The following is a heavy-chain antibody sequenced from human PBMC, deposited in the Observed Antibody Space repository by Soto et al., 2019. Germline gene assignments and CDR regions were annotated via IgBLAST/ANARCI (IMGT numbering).Heavy chain of an antibody. CDR3: ARERYEGRIDY. CDR2: INHSGST. V-gene: IGHV4-34*01. J-gene: IGHJ4*02. CDR1: GGSFSGYY. D-gene: IGHD2-2*01. Sequence: SETLSLTCAVYGGSFSGYYWSWIRQTPGKGLEWIGEINHSGSTNYNPSLKSRVTISVDTSKNQFSLILRSVTAADTAVYYCARERYEGRIDYWGRGTLVTVSS.